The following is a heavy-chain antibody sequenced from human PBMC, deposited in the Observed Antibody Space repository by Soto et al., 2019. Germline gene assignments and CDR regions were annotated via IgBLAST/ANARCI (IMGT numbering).Heavy chain of an antibody. D-gene: IGHD2-15*01. CDR2: IYPGDSDT. CDR3: ARRCSGGSCYGLVIDY. J-gene: IGHJ4*02. Sequence: GESLKISCKGSGYSFTSYWIGWVRQMPGKGLEWMGIIYPGDSDTRYSPSFQGQVTISADKSVSTAYLQWSSLKASDTAMYYCARRCSGGSCYGLVIDYWGQGTLVTVSS. V-gene: IGHV5-51*01. CDR1: GYSFTSYW.